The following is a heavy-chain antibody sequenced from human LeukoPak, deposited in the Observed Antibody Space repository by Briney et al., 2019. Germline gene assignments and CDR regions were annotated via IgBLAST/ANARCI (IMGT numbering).Heavy chain of an antibody. V-gene: IGHV4-34*01. D-gene: IGHD3-3*01. CDR3: ARRKITIFGVALDY. CDR1: GGYLSGFL. CDR2: INHSGTT. J-gene: IGHJ4*02. Sequence: SQGLSLSCGVYGGYLSGFLWGSVRQHPGGGLEWIGEINHSGTTNLNPSLKSRVTISVDTPKKQFSLKLSSVTAADTAVYYCARRKITIFGVALDYWGQGILVTVSS.